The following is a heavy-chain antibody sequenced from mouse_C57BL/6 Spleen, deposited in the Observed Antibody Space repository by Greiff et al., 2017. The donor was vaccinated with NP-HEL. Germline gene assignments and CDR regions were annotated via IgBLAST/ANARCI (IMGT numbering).Heavy chain of an antibody. D-gene: IGHD4-1*01. Sequence: VQLKESGPGLVKPSQSLSLTCSVTGYSITSGYYWNWIRQFPGNKLEWMGYISYDGSNNYNPSLKNRISITRDTSKNQFFLKLNSVTTEDTATYYCARATLGFYYAMDYWGQGTSVTVSS. CDR1: GYSITSGYY. CDR2: ISYDGSN. V-gene: IGHV3-6*01. CDR3: ARATLGFYYAMDY. J-gene: IGHJ4*01.